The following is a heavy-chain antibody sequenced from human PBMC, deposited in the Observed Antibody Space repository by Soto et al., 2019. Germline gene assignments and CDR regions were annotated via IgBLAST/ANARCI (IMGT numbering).Heavy chain of an antibody. CDR1: GFTFTSSA. V-gene: IGHV1-58*01. CDR3: AADGHPLRYFDWLFDGMDV. D-gene: IGHD3-9*01. CDR2: IVVGSGNT. J-gene: IGHJ6*02. Sequence: GASVKVSCKASGFTFTSSAVQWVRQARGQRLEWIGWIVVGSGNTNYAQKFQERVTITRDMSTSTAYMELSSLRSEDTAVYYCAADGHPLRYFDWLFDGMDVWGQGTTVTVSS.